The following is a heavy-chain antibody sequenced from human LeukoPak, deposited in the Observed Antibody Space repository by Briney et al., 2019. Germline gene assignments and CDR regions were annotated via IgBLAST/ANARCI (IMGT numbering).Heavy chain of an antibody. CDR3: AKDPGQLLVYYFDY. CDR1: GFTFSSYG. Sequence: GGSLRLSCAASGFTFSSYGMHWVRQAPGKGLEWVAFIRYDGSNKYYADSVKGRFTISRDNSKNTLYLQMNSLRAKDTAVYYCAKDPGQLLVYYFDYWGQGTLVTVSS. D-gene: IGHD6-6*01. V-gene: IGHV3-30*02. J-gene: IGHJ4*02. CDR2: IRYDGSNK.